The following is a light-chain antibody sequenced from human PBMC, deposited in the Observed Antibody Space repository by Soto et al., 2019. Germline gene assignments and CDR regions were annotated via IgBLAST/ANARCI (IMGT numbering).Light chain of an antibody. CDR3: QQTYSNLWT. Sequence: DIQMTQSPSSLCASVGDRVTITCRASQSIGNHLNWYQHKPGKAPILLIYAASTLHTGVPSRFSGRGSGTDFTLTINNLQREDFADYSCQQTYSNLWTFGQGTKGDIK. CDR2: AAS. J-gene: IGKJ1*01. CDR1: QSIGNH. V-gene: IGKV1-39*01.